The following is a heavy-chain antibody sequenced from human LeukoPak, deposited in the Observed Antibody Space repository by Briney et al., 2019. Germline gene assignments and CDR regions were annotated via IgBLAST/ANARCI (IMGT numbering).Heavy chain of an antibody. V-gene: IGHV3-33*01. CDR2: RWYDGSNK. CDR3: ARDGSSGWYWVDY. Sequence: PGRSLRLSCAASGFTFSSYGMHWVRQAPGKGLEWVEDRWYDGSNKYDADSVTGRFTISRDNSKNTLYLQMNSLRAEDTAVYYCARDGSSGWYWVDYWGEGTLVTVSS. CDR1: GFTFSSYG. J-gene: IGHJ4*02. D-gene: IGHD6-19*01.